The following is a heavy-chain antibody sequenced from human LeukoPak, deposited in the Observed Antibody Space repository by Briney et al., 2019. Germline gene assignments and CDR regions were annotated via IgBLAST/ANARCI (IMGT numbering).Heavy chain of an antibody. D-gene: IGHD6-19*01. CDR2: IYYSGST. J-gene: IGHJ4*02. CDR3: AWDSSGWTHPPTL. Sequence: SETLSLTYTVSGGSISSSSYYWGWIRQPPGKGLEWIGSIYYSGSTYYNPSLKSRVTISVDTSKNQFSLKLSSVTAADTAVYYCAWDSSGWTHPPTLWGQGTLVTVSS. CDR1: GGSISSSSYY. V-gene: IGHV4-39*01.